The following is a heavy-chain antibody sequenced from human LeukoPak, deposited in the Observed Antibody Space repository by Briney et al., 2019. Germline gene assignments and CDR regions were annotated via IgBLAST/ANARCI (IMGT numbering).Heavy chain of an antibody. J-gene: IGHJ5*02. CDR2: IWCDGSNK. Sequence: PGGSLRLSCAASGFTFSNYAMSWVRQAPGKGLEWVALIWCDGSNKYYADSVKGRFTISRDNSKNTLYLQMNSLRAEDTAVYYCARDLFDSSSTNWFDPWGQGTLVTVSS. D-gene: IGHD6-13*01. V-gene: IGHV3-33*08. CDR3: ARDLFDSSSTNWFDP. CDR1: GFTFSNYA.